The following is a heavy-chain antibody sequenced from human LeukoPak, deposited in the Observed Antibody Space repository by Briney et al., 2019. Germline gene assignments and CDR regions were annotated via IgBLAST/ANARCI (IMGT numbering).Heavy chain of an antibody. CDR2: IYYSGST. D-gene: IGHD3-22*01. Sequence: PSETLSLTCTVSGGSISSSSYYWGWIRQPPGTGLEWIGSIYYSGSTYYNPSLKSRVTISVDTSKNQFSLKLSSVTAADTAVYYCARERTGYYYDSSGYYNYWGQGTLVTVSS. CDR1: GGSISSSSYY. V-gene: IGHV4-39*07. J-gene: IGHJ4*02. CDR3: ARERTGYYYDSSGYYNY.